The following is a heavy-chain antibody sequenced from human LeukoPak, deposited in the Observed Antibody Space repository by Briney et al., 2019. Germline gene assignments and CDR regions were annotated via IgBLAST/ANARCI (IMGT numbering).Heavy chain of an antibody. V-gene: IGHV3-48*01. Sequence: PGGSLRLSCAASGFIFDSYGMNWVRQAPGKGLEWVSYISSGGSMINYADSVRGRFAISRDNANNSLYLQMNSLRAEDTAVYYCARDIAPSAMPDAFDFWGLGAMVTVSS. D-gene: IGHD2-2*01. CDR3: ARDIAPSAMPDAFDF. CDR2: ISSGGSMI. J-gene: IGHJ3*01. CDR1: GFIFDSYG.